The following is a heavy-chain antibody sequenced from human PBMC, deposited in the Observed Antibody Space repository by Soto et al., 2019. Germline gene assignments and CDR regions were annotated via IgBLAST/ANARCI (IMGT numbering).Heavy chain of an antibody. Sequence: SETLSLTCTVSGGSISSYYWSWIRQPPGKGLEWIGYIYYSGSTNYNPSLKSRVTISVDTSKNQFSLKLSSVTAADTAVYYCASYDFWSGYLNYWGQGTLVTVSS. CDR3: ASYDFWSGYLNY. V-gene: IGHV4-59*01. CDR1: GGSISSYY. J-gene: IGHJ4*02. CDR2: IYYSGST. D-gene: IGHD3-3*01.